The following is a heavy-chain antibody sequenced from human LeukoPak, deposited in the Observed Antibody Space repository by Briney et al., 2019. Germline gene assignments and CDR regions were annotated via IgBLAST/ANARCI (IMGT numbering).Heavy chain of an antibody. CDR3: ARGHDSSGYHHS. J-gene: IGHJ4*02. Sequence: GASVKVSCKASGGTFSSYAISWVRQAPGQGLEWMGRIIPILGIANYAQKFQGRVTITADKSTSTAYTELSSLRSEDTAVYYCARGHDSSGYHHSWGQGTLVTVSS. CDR1: GGTFSSYA. V-gene: IGHV1-69*04. D-gene: IGHD3-22*01. CDR2: IIPILGIA.